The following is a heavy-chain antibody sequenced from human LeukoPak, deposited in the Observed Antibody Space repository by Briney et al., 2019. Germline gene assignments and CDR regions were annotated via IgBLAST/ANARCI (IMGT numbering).Heavy chain of an antibody. V-gene: IGHV1-18*01. J-gene: IGHJ4*02. CDR1: GYTFTQYG. CDR2: ISAYNGNT. Sequence: AASVKVSCKASGYTFTQYGISWVRQAPGQGLEWMGWISAYNGNTNYVQKFQGRVTMTTDTSTSAAYMELTSLRSDDTAVYYCARDVEAAFCSTSTCYDLVFDYWGQGTLVTVSS. CDR3: ARDVEAAFCSTSTCYDLVFDY. D-gene: IGHD2-2*01.